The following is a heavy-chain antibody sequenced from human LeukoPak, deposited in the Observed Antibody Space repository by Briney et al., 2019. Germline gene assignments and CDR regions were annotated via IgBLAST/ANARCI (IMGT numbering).Heavy chain of an antibody. V-gene: IGHV4-34*01. J-gene: IGHJ4*02. CDR3: AGGWYGREFDY. CDR2: INHSGST. D-gene: IGHD6-25*01. Sequence: SETLSLTCAVYGGSFSGYYWSWIRQPPGKGLEWIGEINHSGSTNYNPSLKSRVTISVDTSKNQFALKLSSVTAADTAVYYCAGGWYGREFDYWGQGTLVTVSS. CDR1: GGSFSGYY.